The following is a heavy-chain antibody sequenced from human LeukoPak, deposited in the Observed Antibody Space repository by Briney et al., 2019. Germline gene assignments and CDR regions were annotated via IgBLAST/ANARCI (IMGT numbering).Heavy chain of an antibody. Sequence: PSETLSLTCAVYGGSFSGYYWSWIRQPPGKGLEWIGEINHSGSTSYNPSLKSRVTISVDTSKNQFSLKLSSVTAADTAVYYCARASGRIVAEGYYYYMDVWGKGTTVTVSS. D-gene: IGHD5-12*01. V-gene: IGHV4-34*01. CDR3: ARASGRIVAEGYYYYMDV. J-gene: IGHJ6*03. CDR2: INHSGST. CDR1: GGSFSGYY.